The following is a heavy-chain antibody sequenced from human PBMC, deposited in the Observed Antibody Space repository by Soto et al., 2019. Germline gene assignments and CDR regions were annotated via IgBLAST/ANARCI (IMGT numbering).Heavy chain of an antibody. D-gene: IGHD4-17*01. J-gene: IGHJ5*01. V-gene: IGHV1-2*02. CDR1: GYTFAAYY. CDR2: INPTSGCT. CDR3: ARDQDYGYSWGSLVAS. Sequence: QVQLVQSGAEVKKPGASVKLSCTTSGYTFAAYYIHWIRQAPGQGLEWMGWINPTSGCTVYAQNFQDRVTMTRDTSISTADMELRRRNSDDTAVYYCARDQDYGYSWGSLVASWGHATAVTASS.